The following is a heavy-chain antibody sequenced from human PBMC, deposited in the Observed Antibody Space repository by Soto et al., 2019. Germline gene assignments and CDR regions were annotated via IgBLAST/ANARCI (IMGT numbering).Heavy chain of an antibody. Sequence: PGGSLRLSCAASGFTFSSYGTHWVRQAPGKGLEWVAVISYDGSNKYYADSVKGRFTISRDNSKNTLYLQMNSLRAEDTAVYYCAKAYNWNYITYYGMDVWGQGTTVTVSS. CDR3: AKAYNWNYITYYGMDV. J-gene: IGHJ6*02. CDR2: ISYDGSNK. V-gene: IGHV3-30*18. CDR1: GFTFSSYG. D-gene: IGHD1-7*01.